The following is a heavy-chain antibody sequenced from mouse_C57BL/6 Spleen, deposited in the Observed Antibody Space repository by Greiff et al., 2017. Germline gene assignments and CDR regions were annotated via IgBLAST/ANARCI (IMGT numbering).Heavy chain of an antibody. D-gene: IGHD1-1*01. CDR2: IYPGSGNT. CDR1: GYTFTDYY. V-gene: IGHV1-76*01. J-gene: IGHJ1*03. CDR3: ARCPYYGSSYWYFDV. Sequence: QVQLQQSGAELVRPGASVKLSCTASGYTFTDYYINWVKQRPGQGLEWIARIYPGSGNTYYNEKFKGKATLTAEKSSSTAYMQLSSLTSEDSAVYFCARCPYYGSSYWYFDVWGTGTTVTVSS.